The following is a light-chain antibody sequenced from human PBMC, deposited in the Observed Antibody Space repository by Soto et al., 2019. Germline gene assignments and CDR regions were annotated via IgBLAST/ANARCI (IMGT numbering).Light chain of an antibody. V-gene: IGLV5-45*03. CDR2: YKSDSDK. CDR3: MIWHNSAVV. J-gene: IGLJ2*01. CDR1: SGIHVGAYR. Sequence: QAVVTQPSSHSASPGASASLTCTLRSGIHVGAYRIYWYQQKPGSPPQYLLRYKSDSDKQQGSGVPSRFSGSKDASANAGILLISGLQSEDEADYYCMIWHNSAVVFGGGTKLTVL.